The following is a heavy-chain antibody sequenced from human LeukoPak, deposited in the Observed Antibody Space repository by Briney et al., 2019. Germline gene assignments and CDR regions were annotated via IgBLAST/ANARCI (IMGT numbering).Heavy chain of an antibody. J-gene: IGHJ3*02. V-gene: IGHV4-59*08. CDR3: ARWEVRLNAFEM. CDR1: ADSIITADW. Sequence: KPSETLSLTCAVTADSIITADWWSWVRQPPGKGLEWIGYIYYSGSTNYNPSLKSRVTISVDTSKNQFSLKLSSVTAADTAVYYCARWEVRLNAFEMWGQGTMVTVSS. D-gene: IGHD3-10*01. CDR2: IYYSGST.